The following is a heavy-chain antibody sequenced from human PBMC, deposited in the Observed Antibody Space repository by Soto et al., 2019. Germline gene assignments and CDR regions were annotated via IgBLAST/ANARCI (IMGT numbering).Heavy chain of an antibody. J-gene: IGHJ4*02. CDR2: IIPIFGTA. V-gene: IGHV1-69*12. D-gene: IGHD2-21*02. CDR3: ARGLGRGGNSNFDY. Sequence: QVQLVQSGAEVKKPGSSVKVSCKASGGTFSSYAISWVRQAPGQGLEWMGGIIPIFGTANYAQKFQGRVTITADESTSTADMELSSLRSEDTAVYYCARGLGRGGNSNFDYWGQGTLVTVSS. CDR1: GGTFSSYA.